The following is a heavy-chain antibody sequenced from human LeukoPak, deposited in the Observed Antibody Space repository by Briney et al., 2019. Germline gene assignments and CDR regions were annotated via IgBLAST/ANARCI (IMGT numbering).Heavy chain of an antibody. V-gene: IGHV6-1*01. CDR1: GDSVFSNSAT. D-gene: IGHD6-13*01. J-gene: IGHJ4*02. CDR3: ARGSSSSSWYFDY. CDR2: TYYRSKWYN. Sequence: SQTLSLTCAISGDSVFSNSATWTWIRQSPSRGLEWLGRTYYRSKWYNDYAVSVKSRITINPDTSKNQFSLPLNSVTPADTAVYYCARGSSSSSWYFDYWGQGTLVTVSS.